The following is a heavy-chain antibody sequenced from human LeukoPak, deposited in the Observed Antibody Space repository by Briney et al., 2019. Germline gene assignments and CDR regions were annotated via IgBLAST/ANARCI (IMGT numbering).Heavy chain of an antibody. CDR2: ISSSGSII. D-gene: IGHD4-11*01. V-gene: IGHV3-11*01. CDR1: GFTFSDYY. CDR3: ARATTAFDY. J-gene: IGHJ4*02. Sequence: PGGSLRLSCAVSGFTFSDYYMSWIRQAPGKGLEWVSYISSSGSIIYYADSVKGRFTISRDNAKSSLYLQMNTLRAEDTAVYYCARATTAFDYWGQGTLVTVSS.